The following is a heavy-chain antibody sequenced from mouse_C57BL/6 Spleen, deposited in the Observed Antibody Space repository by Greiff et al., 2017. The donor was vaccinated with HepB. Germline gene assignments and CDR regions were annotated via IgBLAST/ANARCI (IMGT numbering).Heavy chain of an antibody. CDR1: GYAFSSSW. Sequence: VKVVESGPELVKPGASVKISCKASGYAFSSSWMNWVKQRPGKGLEWIGRIYPGDGDTNYNGKFKGKATLTADKSSSTAYMQLSSLTSEDSAVYFCARGGYYGSSYGYFDVWGTGATVTVSS. CDR3: ARGGYYGSSYGYFDV. J-gene: IGHJ1*03. CDR2: IYPGDGDT. D-gene: IGHD1-1*01. V-gene: IGHV1-82*01.